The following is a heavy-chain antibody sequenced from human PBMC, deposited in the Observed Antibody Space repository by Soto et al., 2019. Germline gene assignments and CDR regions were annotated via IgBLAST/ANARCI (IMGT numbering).Heavy chain of an antibody. CDR1: GFTFSSYG. CDR2: ISYDGSNK. CDR3: ANSQRIKLCAYYYGMDV. Sequence: GGSLRLSCAASGFTFSSYGMHWVRQAPGKGLEWVAVISYDGSNKYYADSVKGRFTISRDNSKNTLYLQMNSLRAEDTAVYYCANSQRIKLCAYYYGMDVWGQGTTVTVSS. V-gene: IGHV3-30*18. J-gene: IGHJ6*02. D-gene: IGHD5-18*01.